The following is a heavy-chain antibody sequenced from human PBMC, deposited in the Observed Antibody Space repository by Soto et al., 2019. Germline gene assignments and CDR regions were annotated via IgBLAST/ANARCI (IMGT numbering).Heavy chain of an antibody. CDR1: GYTFTSYG. D-gene: IGHD3-3*01. J-gene: IGHJ5*02. V-gene: IGHV1-18*01. CDR2: ISAYNGNT. CDR3: ARDYVTDYDFWSGYYPDNWFDP. Sequence: QVQLVQSGAEVKKPGASVKVSCKASGYTFTSYGIIWVRQAPGQGLEWMGWISAYNGNTNYAQKLQGRVTMTTDTSTSTAYMELRSLRSDDTAVYYCARDYVTDYDFWSGYYPDNWFDPWGQGTLVTVSS.